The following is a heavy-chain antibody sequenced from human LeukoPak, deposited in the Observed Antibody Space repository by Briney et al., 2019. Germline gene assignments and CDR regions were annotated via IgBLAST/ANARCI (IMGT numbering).Heavy chain of an antibody. CDR1: GYSISNGYY. J-gene: IGHJ1*01. V-gene: IGHV4-38-2*02. D-gene: IGHD1-26*01. CDR3: ARSYSGSFLY. Sequence: SETLSHTCTVSGYSISNGYYWGWIRQPPGKGLEFIGSVYHGGNTYYKASLKSRVTISLDTSKNQFSLRLSSVTAADTAVYYCARSYSGSFLYWGQGSLVTVSS. CDR2: VYHGGNT.